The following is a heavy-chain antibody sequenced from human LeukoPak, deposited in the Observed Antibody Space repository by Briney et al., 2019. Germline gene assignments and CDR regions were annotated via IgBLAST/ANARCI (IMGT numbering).Heavy chain of an antibody. CDR2: IYSGGST. J-gene: IGHJ6*03. CDR3: ARGKKGSPIGYYYYYYMDV. CDR1: GFSFSIYE. V-gene: IGHV3-53*01. D-gene: IGHD3-10*01. Sequence: GGSLRLSCAASGFSFSIYEMNWVRQAPGKGLEWVSVIYSGGSTYYADSVKGRFTISRDNSKNTLYLQMNSLRAEDTAVYYCARGKKGSPIGYYYYYYMDVWGKGTTVTVSS.